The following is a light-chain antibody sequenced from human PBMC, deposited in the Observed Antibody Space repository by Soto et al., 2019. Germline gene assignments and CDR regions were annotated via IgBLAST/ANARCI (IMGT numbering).Light chain of an antibody. J-gene: IGLJ2*01. CDR3: CSYAGSSTHVV. CDR2: EDT. CDR1: SSDVGSYNL. V-gene: IGLV2-23*01. Sequence: QSALTQPASVSGSPGQSITISCTGTSSDVGSYNLVAWYQQHPNKAPKLMIYEDTKRPSGVSNRFSGSKSGNTASLTISGLQAEDEADYYCCSYAGSSTHVVFGGGTKLTVL.